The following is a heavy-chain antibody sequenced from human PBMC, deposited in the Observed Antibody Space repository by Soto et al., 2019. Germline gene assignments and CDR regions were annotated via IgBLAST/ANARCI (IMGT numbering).Heavy chain of an antibody. Sequence: PGGSLRLSCAASGFTFSSYAMSWVRQAPGKGLEWVSAISGSGGSTYYADSVKGRFTISRDNSKNTLYLQMNSLRAEDTAVYYCAKGGTYGEDHYGMDVWGQGTTVTVSS. V-gene: IGHV3-23*01. J-gene: IGHJ6*02. CDR2: ISGSGGST. CDR3: AKGGTYGEDHYGMDV. CDR1: GFTFSSYA. D-gene: IGHD1-1*01.